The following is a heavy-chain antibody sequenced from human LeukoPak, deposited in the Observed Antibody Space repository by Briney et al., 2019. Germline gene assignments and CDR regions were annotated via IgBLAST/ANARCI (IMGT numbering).Heavy chain of an antibody. D-gene: IGHD3-22*01. Sequence: SETLSLTCTVSGGSISSYYWSWIRQPPGKGLEWIGYIYYSGSTYYNPSLKSRVTISVDTSKNQFSLKLSSVTAADTAVYYCARGHYYDSSGDYWGQGTLVTVSS. CDR2: IYYSGST. CDR3: ARGHYYDSSGDY. V-gene: IGHV4-59*06. J-gene: IGHJ4*02. CDR1: GGSISSYY.